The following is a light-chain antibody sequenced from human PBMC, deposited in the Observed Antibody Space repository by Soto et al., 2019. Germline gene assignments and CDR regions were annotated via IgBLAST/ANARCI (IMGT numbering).Light chain of an antibody. J-gene: IGLJ3*02. V-gene: IGLV1-40*01. CDR3: QSYDSSLSGSV. CDR1: SSNIGAGYD. Sequence: QSVLTQPPSVSGAPGQRVTISCTGSSSNIGAGYDVHWYQQLPGTAPKLLIYGNSNRPSGVPDRFSGSKSGTSASLAITGLQAEDEADHYCQSYDSSLSGSVFGGVTKLTVL. CDR2: GNS.